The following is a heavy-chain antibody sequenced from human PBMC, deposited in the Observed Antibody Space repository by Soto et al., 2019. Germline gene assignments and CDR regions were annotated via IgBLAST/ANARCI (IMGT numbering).Heavy chain of an antibody. J-gene: IGHJ4*02. CDR3: ATKVTIYAVEPSDS. CDR1: GFTFSNYG. CDR2: MSVNGDEA. Sequence: GGSLRLSCAASGFTFSNYGMSWVRQAPGKGLEWVSVMSVNGDEAYYSDSAKGRFTISRDNSKNMLYPQMNILRAEDTAVYFCATKVTIYAVEPSDSWGQGTQVTVSS. D-gene: IGHD3-3*01. V-gene: IGHV3-23*01.